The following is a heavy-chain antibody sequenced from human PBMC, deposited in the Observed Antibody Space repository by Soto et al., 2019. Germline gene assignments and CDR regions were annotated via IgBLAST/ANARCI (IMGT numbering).Heavy chain of an antibody. CDR3: AKEFRGAFDY. CDR2: IFSGGNA. CDR1: GVTVTSNF. V-gene: IGHV3-53*01. J-gene: IGHJ4*02. D-gene: IGHD3-10*01. Sequence: GGSLRLSCAVSGVTVTSNFMSWVRQAPGKGLEWVSVIFSGGNADYADSVKGRFIMSRDISKNTLYLQMNSLRAEDTAVYFCAKEFRGAFDYWGQGTLVTVSS.